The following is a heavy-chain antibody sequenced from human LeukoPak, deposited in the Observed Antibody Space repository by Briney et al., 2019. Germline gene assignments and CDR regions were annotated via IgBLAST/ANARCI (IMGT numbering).Heavy chain of an antibody. J-gene: IGHJ4*02. CDR2: IIPIFGTA. D-gene: IGHD3-9*01. CDR3: ARERETDYDILTGYWRYFDY. V-gene: IGHV1-69*05. Sequence: ASVKVSCKASGGTFSSYAISWVRQAPGQGLEWMGRIIPIFGTANYAQKFQGRVTITTDESTSTAYMELGSLRSEDTAVYYCARERETDYDILTGYWRYFDYWGQGTLVTVSS. CDR1: GGTFSSYA.